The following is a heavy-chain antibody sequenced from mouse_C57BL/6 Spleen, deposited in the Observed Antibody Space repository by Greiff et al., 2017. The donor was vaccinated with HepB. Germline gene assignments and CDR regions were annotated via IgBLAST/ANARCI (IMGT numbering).Heavy chain of an antibody. J-gene: IGHJ2*01. CDR3: VIYYDYDYFDY. V-gene: IGHV1-80*01. CDR1: GYAFSSYW. D-gene: IGHD2-4*01. CDR2: IYPGDGDT. Sequence: QVQLKQSGAELVKPGASVKISCKASGYAFSSYWMNWVKQRPGKGLEWIGQIYPGDGDTNYNGKFKGQATLTADKSSSTAYMQLSSLTSEDSAVYFGVIYYDYDYFDYWGQGTTLTVSS.